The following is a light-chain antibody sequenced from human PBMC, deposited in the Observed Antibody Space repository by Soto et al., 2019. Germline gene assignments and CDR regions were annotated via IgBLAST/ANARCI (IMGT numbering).Light chain of an antibody. CDR2: ENN. CDR3: GTWDSSLSAGV. V-gene: IGLV1-51*02. Sequence: QSVLTQPPSVSAAPGQKVTISCSGSSSNIGNNYVSWYQQLPGTAPKLLIYENNKRPSGIPDRFSGSNSGTSATLGITGLQTGDEADYYCGTWDSSLSAGVCGTGTKVTVL. J-gene: IGLJ1*01. CDR1: SSNIGNNY.